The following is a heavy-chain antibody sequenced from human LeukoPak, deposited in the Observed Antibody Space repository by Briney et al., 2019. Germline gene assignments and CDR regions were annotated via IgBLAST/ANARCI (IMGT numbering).Heavy chain of an antibody. Sequence: ASVKVSCKASGYTFTSYAMHWVRQAPGQRLEWMGWINAGNGNTKYSQKFQGRVTITRDTSAGTAYMELSSLRSEDTAVYYCARDLGLWFGGDYYYGMDVWGQGTTVTVSS. V-gene: IGHV1-3*01. CDR2: INAGNGNT. D-gene: IGHD3-10*01. CDR3: ARDLGLWFGGDYYYGMDV. CDR1: GYTFTSYA. J-gene: IGHJ6*02.